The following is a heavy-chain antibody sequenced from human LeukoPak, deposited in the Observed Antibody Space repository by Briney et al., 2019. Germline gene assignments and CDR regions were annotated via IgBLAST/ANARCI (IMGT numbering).Heavy chain of an antibody. CDR2: IYTSGST. CDR1: GGSISSGSYY. CDR3: ARVKVAGYSSGWYLGYFDY. V-gene: IGHV4-61*02. Sequence: SQTPSLTCTVSGGSISSGSYYWRWIRQPAGKGLEWIGRIYTSGSTNYNPSLKSRVTISVDTSKNQFSLKLSSVTAADTAVYYCARVKVAGYSSGWYLGYFDYWGQGTLVTVSS. J-gene: IGHJ4*02. D-gene: IGHD6-19*01.